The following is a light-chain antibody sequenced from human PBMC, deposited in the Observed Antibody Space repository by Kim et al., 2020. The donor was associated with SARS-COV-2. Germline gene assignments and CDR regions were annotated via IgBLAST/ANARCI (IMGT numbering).Light chain of an antibody. CDR1: QSVSSSY. CDR2: GAS. Sequence: SPGERSTLSCRASQSVSSSYLAWYQQKPGQAPRLLIYGASSKAAGIPDRFSGSGSGTDCTLTISRLEPEDFAVYYCQQYVSSPMYTFGQGTKLEI. CDR3: QQYVSSPMYT. V-gene: IGKV3-20*01. J-gene: IGKJ2*01.